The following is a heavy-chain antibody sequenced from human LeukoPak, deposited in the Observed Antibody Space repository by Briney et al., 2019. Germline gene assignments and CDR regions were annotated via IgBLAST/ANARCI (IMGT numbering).Heavy chain of an antibody. V-gene: IGHV1-2*02. CDR3: GRVAYCGGDCYYYFDY. Sequence: SVKVSCQASGYTFTDYYIHWVRQAPGQGLEWMGLISPSSGATNYAQKFQGRVTVTRDTSINTAYMELYSLTSDDTAVYYCGRVAYCGGDCYYYFDYWGQGTLVTVSS. J-gene: IGHJ4*02. D-gene: IGHD2-21*02. CDR1: GYTFTDYY. CDR2: ISPSSGAT.